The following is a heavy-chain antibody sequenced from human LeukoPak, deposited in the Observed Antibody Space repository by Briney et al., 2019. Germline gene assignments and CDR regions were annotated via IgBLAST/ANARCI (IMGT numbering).Heavy chain of an antibody. D-gene: IGHD3-16*01. CDR2: INQSGTT. Sequence: SETLSLTCAVYGGPFSGYDWSWIRQSPGKGLEWIGEINQSGTTNYNPSLKSRVMISADTSKNQFPLKLSSVTAADTAIYYCVRDANVSWGGGAFDIWGQGTMVTVSS. CDR1: GGPFSGYD. V-gene: IGHV4-34*01. J-gene: IGHJ3*02. CDR3: VRDANVSWGGGAFDI.